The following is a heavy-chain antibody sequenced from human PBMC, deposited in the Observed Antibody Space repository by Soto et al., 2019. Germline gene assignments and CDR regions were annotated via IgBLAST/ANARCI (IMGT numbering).Heavy chain of an antibody. V-gene: IGHV3-23*01. Sequence: GGSLRLSCAASGFTFSSYAMSWVRQAPGKGLEWVSAISGSGGSTYYADSVKGRFTISRDNSKNTLYLQMNSLRAEDTAVYYCAKDGYYYDSSGYAAPCAFAIWGQGTMVTVSS. CDR3: AKDGYYYDSSGYAAPCAFAI. D-gene: IGHD3-22*01. CDR2: ISGSGGST. CDR1: GFTFSSYA. J-gene: IGHJ3*02.